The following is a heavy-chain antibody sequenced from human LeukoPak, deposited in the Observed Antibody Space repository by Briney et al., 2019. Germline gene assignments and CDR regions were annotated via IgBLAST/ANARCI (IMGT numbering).Heavy chain of an antibody. CDR1: GFTFSSYA. D-gene: IGHD1-26*01. J-gene: IGHJ4*02. Sequence: GGSLRLSCAASGFTFSSYAMSWVRQAPGKGLECVSLIGGSGGSTYYTDSVKGRFTISRDNSKNTLYLQMNSLRAEDTAVYYCARDSPTELPSGYFDYWGQGTLVTVSS. CDR3: ARDSPTELPSGYFDY. CDR2: IGGSGGST. V-gene: IGHV3-23*01.